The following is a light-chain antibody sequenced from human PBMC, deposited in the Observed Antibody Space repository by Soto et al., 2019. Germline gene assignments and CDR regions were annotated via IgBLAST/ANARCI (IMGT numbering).Light chain of an antibody. CDR2: AAS. V-gene: IGKV1-9*01. J-gene: IGKJ5*01. Sequence: IQLTQSPSSLSASVGARVTITCRASQGISSYLAWYQQNPGKAPKLLIYAASTLQSGVPSRFSGSGSGTDFTLTISSLQPEDFATYYCQQLNSYPPFGQGTRLEIK. CDR3: QQLNSYPP. CDR1: QGISSY.